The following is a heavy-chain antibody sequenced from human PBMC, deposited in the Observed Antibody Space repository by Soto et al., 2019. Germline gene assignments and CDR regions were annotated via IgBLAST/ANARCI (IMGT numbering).Heavy chain of an antibody. Sequence: GGSLRLSCAASGFIFSTYGMHWVRQAPGKGLEWVAVISYDGSNKYYADSVKGRFTISRDKSQNTVYLQMNSLRGEDTAVYYCAKDGKVSGSGTYHIDYWGQGTLVTVSS. V-gene: IGHV3-30*18. CDR1: GFIFSTYG. CDR2: ISYDGSNK. CDR3: AKDGKVSGSGTYHIDY. J-gene: IGHJ4*02. D-gene: IGHD3-10*01.